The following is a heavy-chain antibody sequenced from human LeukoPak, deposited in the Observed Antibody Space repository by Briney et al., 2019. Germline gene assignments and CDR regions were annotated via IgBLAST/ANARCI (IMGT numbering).Heavy chain of an antibody. Sequence: SQTLSLTCAISGDSVSSISSAWNWIRQSPSRVLEWQRSTYYRSKWYNDYAVSVKSRITIIQDPFKNQCAVQLISVTPENTAVYYSARGGGAFDTWGQGTMGTVSS. CDR1: GDSVSSISSA. V-gene: IGHV6-1*01. CDR3: ARGGGAFDT. D-gene: IGHD1-26*01. CDR2: TYYRSKWYN. J-gene: IGHJ3*02.